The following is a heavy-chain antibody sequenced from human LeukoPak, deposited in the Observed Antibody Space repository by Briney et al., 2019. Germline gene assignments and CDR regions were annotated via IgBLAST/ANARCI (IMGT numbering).Heavy chain of an antibody. J-gene: IGHJ4*02. CDR3: AKGGGDGYNSPLYYFDY. D-gene: IGHD2-21*01. CDR2: ISSGSSYI. CDR1: GFTFSSYS. V-gene: IGHV3-21*01. Sequence: GGSLRLSCAASGFTFSSYSMNWVRQAPGKGLEWVSSISSGSSYIYYADSVKGRFTISRDNAKNSLYLQMNSLRAEDTAVYYCAKGGGDGYNSPLYYFDYWGQGTLVTVSS.